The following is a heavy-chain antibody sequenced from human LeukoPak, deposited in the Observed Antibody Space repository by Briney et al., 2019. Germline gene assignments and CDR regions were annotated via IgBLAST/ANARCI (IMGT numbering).Heavy chain of an antibody. V-gene: IGHV3-21*04. D-gene: IGHD3-9*01. CDR2: ISSSSSYI. J-gene: IGHJ4*02. CDR1: GFTFDDYG. Sequence: GSLRLSCVASGFTFDDYGISWVRQAPGKGLEWVSSISSSSSYIYYADSVKGRFTISRDNAKNTLYLQMNSLRAEDTAVYYCAKMGDILTGYPYYFDYWGQGTLVTVSS. CDR3: AKMGDILTGYPYYFDY.